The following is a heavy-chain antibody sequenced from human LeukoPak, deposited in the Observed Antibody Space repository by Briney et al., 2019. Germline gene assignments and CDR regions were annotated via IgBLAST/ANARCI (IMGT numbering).Heavy chain of an antibody. D-gene: IGHD2-2*01. J-gene: IGHJ4*02. CDR3: ARGSGGVVPAAPAY. Sequence: GGSLSLSCAASGFTFSSYAMHWVRQDPGKGLEYVSAISSNGGSTYYANSVKGRFTISRDNSKNTLYLQMGSLRAEDMAVYYCARGSGGVVPAAPAYWGQGTLVTVSS. V-gene: IGHV3-64*01. CDR1: GFTFSSYA. CDR2: ISSNGGST.